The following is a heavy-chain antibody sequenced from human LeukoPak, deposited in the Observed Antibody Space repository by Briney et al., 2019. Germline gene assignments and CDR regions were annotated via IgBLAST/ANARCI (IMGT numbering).Heavy chain of an antibody. J-gene: IGHJ4*02. D-gene: IGHD6-13*01. Sequence: GGSLRLSCAASGFTLSSYGMHWVRQAPGKGLEWVAFIRYDGSNKYYADSVKGRFTISRDNSKNTLYLQMNSLRAEDTAVYYCAKDQGKVSSPKDYWGQGTLVTVSS. V-gene: IGHV3-30*02. CDR1: GFTLSSYG. CDR2: IRYDGSNK. CDR3: AKDQGKVSSPKDY.